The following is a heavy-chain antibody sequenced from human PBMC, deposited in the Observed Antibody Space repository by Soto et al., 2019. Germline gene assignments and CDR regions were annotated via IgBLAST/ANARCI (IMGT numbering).Heavy chain of an antibody. V-gene: IGHV3-53*01. CDR1: GFTVSSNY. CDR3: ARGYDLNWFDP. J-gene: IGHJ5*02. Sequence: EVQLVESGGGLIQPGGSLRLSCAASGFTVSSNYMTWVRQAPGKGLEWVSAIYSGGSTYYADSVKGRFTISRDKSKNTLYLQMNSLRAEDTAVYFCARGYDLNWFDPWGQGTLVTVSA. D-gene: IGHD5-12*01. CDR2: IYSGGST.